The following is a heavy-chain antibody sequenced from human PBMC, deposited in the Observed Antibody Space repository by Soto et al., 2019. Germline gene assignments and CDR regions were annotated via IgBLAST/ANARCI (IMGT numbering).Heavy chain of an antibody. J-gene: IGHJ4*02. D-gene: IGHD3-3*01. Sequence: QVQLVQSGAEVKKPGSSVKVSCKASGGTFSSYTISWVRQAPGQGLEWMGRIIPILGIANYAQKFQGRVTTTADKSTSTAYMELSSLRSEDTAVYYCARSRGVTNFDYWGQGTLVTVSS. CDR1: GGTFSSYT. CDR2: IIPILGIA. CDR3: ARSRGVTNFDY. V-gene: IGHV1-69*02.